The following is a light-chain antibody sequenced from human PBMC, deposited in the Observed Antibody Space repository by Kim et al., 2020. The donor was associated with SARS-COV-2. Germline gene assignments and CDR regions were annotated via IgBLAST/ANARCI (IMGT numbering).Light chain of an antibody. CDR3: SSYTSRNTEV. Sequence: GQSITCSCTGTSSGVGGYNYGYWYQPDPGKAPKIMIYEVTKRPSGVSNRCSASNTGNTASLTISEPQAEDEDDYYCSSYTSRNTEVFGGGTQLTVL. J-gene: IGLJ2*01. CDR1: SSGVGGYNY. CDR2: EVT. V-gene: IGLV2-14*01.